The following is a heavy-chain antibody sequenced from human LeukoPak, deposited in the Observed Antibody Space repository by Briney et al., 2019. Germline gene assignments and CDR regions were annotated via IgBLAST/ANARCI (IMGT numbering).Heavy chain of an antibody. V-gene: IGHV4-34*01. CDR1: GGSFSGYY. D-gene: IGHD4-17*01. CDR2: INHSGST. J-gene: IGHJ4*02. Sequence: SETLSLTCAVYGGSFSGYYWSWIRQPPGKGLEWIGEINHSGSTNYNPSLKSRVTISVDTSKNQFSLKLSSVTAADTAVYYCARPGRPYGDYHYLDYWGQGTLVTVSS. CDR3: ARPGRPYGDYHYLDY.